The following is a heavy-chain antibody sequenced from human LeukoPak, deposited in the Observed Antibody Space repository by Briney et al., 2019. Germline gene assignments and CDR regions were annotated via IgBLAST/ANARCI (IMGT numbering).Heavy chain of an antibody. D-gene: IGHD3-22*01. V-gene: IGHV1-69*06. CDR2: IIPLFGTA. J-gene: IGHJ4*02. CDR3: ATNHYDSSGYYRLDD. Sequence: GASVKVSCKASGGTFRTYAISWVRQAPGHGLEWMGGIIPLFGTANYPQKFQGRVTITADRSTSTAYMELSSRRSEDTAVYYCATNHYDSSGYYRLDDWGQGTLVTVSS. CDR1: GGTFRTYA.